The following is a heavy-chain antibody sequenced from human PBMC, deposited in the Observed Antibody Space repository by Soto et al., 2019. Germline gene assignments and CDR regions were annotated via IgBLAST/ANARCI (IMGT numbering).Heavy chain of an antibody. CDR2: IVVGSGNT. Sequence: ASVKVSCKASGFTFTSSAVQWVRQARGQSLEWIGWIVVGSGNTNYAQKFQERVTITRDMSTSTAYMELSSLRSEDTAVYYCAADSVLFSDSSWAVYYYYGMDVWGQGTTVTVSS. D-gene: IGHD6-13*01. J-gene: IGHJ6*02. V-gene: IGHV1-58*01. CDR3: AADSVLFSDSSWAVYYYYGMDV. CDR1: GFTFTSSA.